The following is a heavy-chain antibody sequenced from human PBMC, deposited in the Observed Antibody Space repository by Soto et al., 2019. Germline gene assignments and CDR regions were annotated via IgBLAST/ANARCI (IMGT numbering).Heavy chain of an antibody. CDR2: TYWDDDK. CDR1: GFSLSTSGVG. D-gene: IGHD4-17*01. J-gene: IGHJ4*02. CDR3: ARRQRTVYFDY. V-gene: IGHV2-5*02. Sequence: QITLKESGPTLVKPTQTLTLTCTFSGFSLSTSGVGVGWIRQPPGKALEWLALTYWDDDKRYSPSLKSRLTITKDTSKNQVVLTMTNMDPVDTATYCCARRQRTVYFDYWGQGTLVTVSS.